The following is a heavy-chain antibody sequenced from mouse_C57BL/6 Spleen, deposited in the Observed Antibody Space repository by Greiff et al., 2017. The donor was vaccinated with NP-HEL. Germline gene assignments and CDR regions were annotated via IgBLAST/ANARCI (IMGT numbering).Heavy chain of an antibody. Sequence: EVKLMESGGGLVKPGGSLKLSCAASGFTFSDYGMHWVRQAPEKGLEWVAYISSGSSTIYYADTVKGRFTISRDNAKNTLFLQMTSLRSEDTAMYYCARSIITTVVAPPLFDYWGQGTTLTVSS. CDR1: GFTFSDYG. CDR3: ARSIITTVVAPPLFDY. V-gene: IGHV5-17*01. D-gene: IGHD1-1*01. CDR2: ISSGSSTI. J-gene: IGHJ2*01.